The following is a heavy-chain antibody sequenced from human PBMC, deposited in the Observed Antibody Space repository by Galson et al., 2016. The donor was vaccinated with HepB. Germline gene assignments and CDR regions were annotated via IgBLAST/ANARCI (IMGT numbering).Heavy chain of an antibody. Sequence: SLRLSCAVSGFTVSNNYMSWVRQAPGKGLERVSLIYSGGSTYYAASVKGRFTISRDNSKNTLYLQMNSLRAEDTAVYYCARLYFGSGGAVYYWGQGTLVTVSS. J-gene: IGHJ4*02. CDR2: IYSGGST. V-gene: IGHV3-53*01. CDR3: ARLYFGSGGAVYY. D-gene: IGHD3-10*01. CDR1: GFTVSNNY.